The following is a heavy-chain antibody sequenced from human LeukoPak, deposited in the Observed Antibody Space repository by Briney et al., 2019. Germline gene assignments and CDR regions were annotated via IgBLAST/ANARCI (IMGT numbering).Heavy chain of an antibody. J-gene: IGHJ4*02. V-gene: IGHV3-23*01. CDR2: ISGSGGST. CDR1: GFTFSSYA. Sequence: PGGSLRLSCAASGFTFSSYAMSWVRQAPGKGLEWVSAISGSGGSTYYADSVKGRFTISRDNSKNTLYLQMNSLRAEDTAVYYCAREMGDYYDSSGQDYWGQGTLVTVSS. CDR3: AREMGDYYDSSGQDY. D-gene: IGHD3-22*01.